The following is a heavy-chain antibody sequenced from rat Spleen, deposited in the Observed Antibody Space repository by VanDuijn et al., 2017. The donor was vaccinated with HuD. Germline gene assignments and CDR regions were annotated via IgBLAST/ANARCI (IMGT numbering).Heavy chain of an antibody. D-gene: IGHD1-4*01. V-gene: IGHV5-19*01. Sequence: EVQLVESGGGPVQPGGSMKVSCAASGFTFSNYGTAWVRQPPTKSLEWVASISHGGGSTYSRESVKGRFTISRENAKSTLYLQMDSLRSEDTATYYCTAHGNRVSRFAYWGQGTLVTVSS. CDR3: TAHGNRVSRFAY. CDR1: GFTFSNYG. CDR2: ISHGGGST. J-gene: IGHJ3*01.